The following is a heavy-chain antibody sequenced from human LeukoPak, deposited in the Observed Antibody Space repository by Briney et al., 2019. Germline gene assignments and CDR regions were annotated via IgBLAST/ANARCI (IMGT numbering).Heavy chain of an antibody. CDR2: ISSSGSNI. V-gene: IGHV3-11*04. CDR3: GRAGGQVYSSGWTFDY. D-gene: IGHD6-19*01. J-gene: IGHJ4*02. Sequence: GGSLRLSCAASGFTFSDYYMSWIRQAPGKGLEWVSYISSSGSNIYYADSVKGRFTISRDTAKNSLYLQMNSLRAEDTAVYYCGRAGGQVYSSGWTFDYWGQGTLVTVSS. CDR1: GFTFSDYY.